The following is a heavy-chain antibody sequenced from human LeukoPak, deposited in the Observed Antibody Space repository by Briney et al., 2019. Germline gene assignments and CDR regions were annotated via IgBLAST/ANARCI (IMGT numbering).Heavy chain of an antibody. Sequence: PGGSLRLSCAASGFTFSSYSMNWVRQAPGKGLEWVSSISSSSSYIYYADSVKGRFTISRDNAKNSLYLQMNSLRAEDTAVYYCARDRGSGSYYPPHDAFDIWGQGTMVTVSS. CDR1: GFTFSSYS. D-gene: IGHD1-26*01. CDR3: ARDRGSGSYYPPHDAFDI. V-gene: IGHV3-21*01. J-gene: IGHJ3*02. CDR2: ISSSSSYI.